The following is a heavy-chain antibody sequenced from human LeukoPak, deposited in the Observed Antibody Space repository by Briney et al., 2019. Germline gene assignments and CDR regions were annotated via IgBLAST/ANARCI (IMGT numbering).Heavy chain of an antibody. CDR1: GGSFSGYY. J-gene: IGHJ4*02. D-gene: IGHD6-19*01. Sequence: KPSETLSLTCAVYGGSFSGYYWSWIREPPGKGLGWLGEINHSGSTNYNPSLKSGVTISVDTSKNQFSQNLSSVTAAATAVYYCERHVKRGLALDYWRQGTLVTVSS. V-gene: IGHV4-34*01. CDR2: INHSGST. CDR3: ERHVKRGLALDY.